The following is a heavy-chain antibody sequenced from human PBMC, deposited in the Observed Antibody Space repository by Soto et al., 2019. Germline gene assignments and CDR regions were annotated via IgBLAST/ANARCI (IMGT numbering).Heavy chain of an antibody. D-gene: IGHD6-19*01. J-gene: IGHJ6*02. CDR1: GFPFSDYS. CDR3: ARDGAVAGKRYFCGMDV. Sequence: EVQLVESGGGLVQPGESLRLSCAVSGFPFSDYSMSWVRQAPGKGLEWVSYISRSGDVIKYADSVKGRFTTSRDNGKNSLVLQMNSLSAEDTAVYYCARDGAVAGKRYFCGMDVWGQGTTVTVSS. CDR2: ISRSGDVI. V-gene: IGHV3-48*01.